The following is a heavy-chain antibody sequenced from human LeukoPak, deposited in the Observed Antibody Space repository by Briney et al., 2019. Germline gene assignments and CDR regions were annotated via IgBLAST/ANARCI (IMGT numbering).Heavy chain of an antibody. CDR1: GGSINNYY. CDR3: ARDTYYSDMDV. CDR2: IYYSGST. V-gene: IGHV4-59*01. Sequence: SETLSLTCTVSGGSINNYYWSWIRQPPEKGLEWIGYIYYSGSTSYNPSLKSRVTISVDTSKNQFSLKLSSVTAADTAVYYCARDTYYSDMDVWGRGTTVTVSS. J-gene: IGHJ6*02.